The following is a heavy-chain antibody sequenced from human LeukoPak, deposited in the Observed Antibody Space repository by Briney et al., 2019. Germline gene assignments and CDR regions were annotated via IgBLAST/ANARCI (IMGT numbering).Heavy chain of an antibody. CDR2: ISAYNGNT. V-gene: IGHV1-18*01. CDR3: ARDGRPFLEWLYTNWFDP. D-gene: IGHD3-3*01. CDR1: GYTFTSYG. Sequence: ASVKVSCKASGYTFTSYGISWVRPAPGQGLEWMGWISAYNGNTNYAQKLQGRVTMTTDTSTSTAYMELRSLRSDDTAVYYCARDGRPFLEWLYTNWFDPWGQGTLVTVSS. J-gene: IGHJ5*02.